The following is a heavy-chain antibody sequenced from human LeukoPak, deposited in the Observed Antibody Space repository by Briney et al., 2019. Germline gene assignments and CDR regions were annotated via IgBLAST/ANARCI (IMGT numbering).Heavy chain of an antibody. V-gene: IGHV3-23*01. D-gene: IGHD1-26*01. CDR3: AKDQTRIVGATRGFDY. CDR1: GFTFSSYG. CDR2: ISGSGGST. J-gene: IGHJ4*02. Sequence: SGGSLRLSCAASGFTFSSYGMSWVRQAPGKGLEWVSAISGSGGSTYYADSVKGRFTISRDNSKNTLYLQMNSLRAEDTAVYYCAKDQTRIVGATRGFDYWGQGTLVTVSS.